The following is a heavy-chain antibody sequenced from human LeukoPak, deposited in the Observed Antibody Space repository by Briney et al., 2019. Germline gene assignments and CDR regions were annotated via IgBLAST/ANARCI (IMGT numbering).Heavy chain of an antibody. V-gene: IGHV4-34*01. J-gene: IGHJ6*03. CDR3: ARGGAGNYYYYMDA. D-gene: IGHD3-10*01. Sequence: PSETLSLTCAVYGGSFSGYYWSWIRQPPGKGREWIGEINHSGSTNYNPSLKSRLTISVDTSKNQFSLKLSSVTAADTAVYYCARGGAGNYYYYMDAWGKGTTVTVSS. CDR1: GGSFSGYY. CDR2: INHSGST.